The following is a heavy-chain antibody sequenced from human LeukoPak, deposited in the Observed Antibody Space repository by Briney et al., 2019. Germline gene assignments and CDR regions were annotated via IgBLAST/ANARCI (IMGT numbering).Heavy chain of an antibody. J-gene: IGHJ6*03. CDR3: ARLVSYDVLTENFYKYYMDV. V-gene: IGHV4-39*01. Sequence: PSETLSLTCTVSSGSISSNNYYWGWIRQPPGKGLEWIGSIYYTGSTFYNSSLKSRVTMSLDALKNQFTLKVTSVTATDTAVYYCARLVSYDVLTENFYKYYMDVWGKGTTVTVSS. CDR1: SGSISSNNYY. D-gene: IGHD3-9*01. CDR2: IYYTGST.